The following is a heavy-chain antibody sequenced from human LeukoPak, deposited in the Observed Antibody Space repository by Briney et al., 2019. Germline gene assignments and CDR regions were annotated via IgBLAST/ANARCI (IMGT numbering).Heavy chain of an antibody. CDR3: ARQTSSWYVHYYYYMDV. D-gene: IGHD6-13*01. V-gene: IGHV5-51*01. CDR1: GYSFTSYW. CDR2: IYPGDSDT. Sequence: GESLKISCKGSGYSFTSYWIGWVRQIPGKGLEWMGIIYPGDSDTKYSPSFQGQVTISADKSISTAYLQLSRLKASDTAMYYCARQTSSWYVHYYYYMDVWGKGTTVTVSS. J-gene: IGHJ6*03.